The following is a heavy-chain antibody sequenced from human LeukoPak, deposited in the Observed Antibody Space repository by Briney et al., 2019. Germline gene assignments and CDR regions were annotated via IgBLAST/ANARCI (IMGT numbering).Heavy chain of an antibody. V-gene: IGHV3-30*18. CDR2: ISYDGSNK. J-gene: IGHJ6*02. D-gene: IGHD6-13*01. CDR3: AKDLGSSSWYPPLYYYYGVDV. Sequence: GGSLRLSCAASGFTFSSYGMHWVRQAPGKGLEWVAVISYDGSNKYYADSVKGRFTISRDNSKNTLYLQMNSLRAEDTAVYYCAKDLGSSSWYPPLYYYYGVDVWGQGTTVTVSS. CDR1: GFTFSSYG.